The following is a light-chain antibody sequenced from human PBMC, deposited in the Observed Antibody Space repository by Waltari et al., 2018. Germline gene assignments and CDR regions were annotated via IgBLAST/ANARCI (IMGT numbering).Light chain of an antibody. CDR2: DAS. Sequence: EIMFTPSPGTLSLSPGERATLSCRASQSISKYLAWYQQKPGQAPRLLIYDASIRATGIPDRFSGSGYGTDFSLTISRLEPEDYAVYYCQKYGSVPATFGRGTKVEIK. J-gene: IGKJ1*01. CDR1: QSISKY. V-gene: IGKV3-20*01. CDR3: QKYGSVPAT.